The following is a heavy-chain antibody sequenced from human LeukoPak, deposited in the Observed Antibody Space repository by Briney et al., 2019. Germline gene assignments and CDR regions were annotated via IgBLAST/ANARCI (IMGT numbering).Heavy chain of an antibody. D-gene: IGHD6-6*01. CDR1: GFTFSSYG. CDR3: AKDPYSAARYYYYGMDV. V-gene: IGHV3-30*02. Sequence: GGSLRLSCAASGFTFSSYGMHWVRQAPGKGLEWVAVIWYDGSNKYYADSVKGRFTISRDNSKNTLYLQMNSLRAEDTAVYYCAKDPYSAARYYYYGMDVWGQGTTVTVSS. J-gene: IGHJ6*02. CDR2: IWYDGSNK.